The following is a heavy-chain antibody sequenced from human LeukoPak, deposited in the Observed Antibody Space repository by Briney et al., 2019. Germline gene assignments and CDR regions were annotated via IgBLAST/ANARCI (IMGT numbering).Heavy chain of an antibody. J-gene: IGHJ4*02. Sequence: ASVKVSCKASGYTLSSYGISWVRQAPGQGLEWMGWISAYDGNTDYTQNLQGRVTMTTDTSTSTAYMELRSLRSDDTAVYYCARAVRGYSYAYLPYWGQGTLVTVSS. CDR1: GYTLSSYG. CDR2: ISAYDGNT. D-gene: IGHD5-18*01. CDR3: ARAVRGYSYAYLPY. V-gene: IGHV1-18*01.